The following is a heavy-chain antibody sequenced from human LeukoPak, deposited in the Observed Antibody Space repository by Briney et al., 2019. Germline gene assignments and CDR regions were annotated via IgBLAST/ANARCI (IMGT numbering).Heavy chain of an antibody. V-gene: IGHV4-30-2*01. CDR3: ARSAGYSRSWPLYYFDY. CDR2: SYHSGST. CDR1: GGSISSGGYS. J-gene: IGHJ4*02. Sequence: SQTLSLTCAVSGGSISSGGYSWSWIRQPPGKGLEWIGYSYHSGSTYYNPSLKSRVTISVDRSKNQFSLELSSVTAADTAVYYCARSAGYSRSWPLYYFDYWGQGTLVTVSS. D-gene: IGHD6-13*01.